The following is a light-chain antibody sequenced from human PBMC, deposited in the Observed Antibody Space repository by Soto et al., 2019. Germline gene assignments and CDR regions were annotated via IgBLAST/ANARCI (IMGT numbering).Light chain of an antibody. V-gene: IGKV3-15*01. J-gene: IGKJ1*01. CDR3: QQYNKWPWT. CDR2: DAS. CDR1: QSVRNN. Sequence: EIMLTQSPATLSVSPGEGATLSCRASQSVRNNFAWYQQKPGQAPRLFIYDASTRATGIPTRFSGSGSGTDFTLTITSLQSEDFAVYYCQQYNKWPWTFGQGTKVEIK.